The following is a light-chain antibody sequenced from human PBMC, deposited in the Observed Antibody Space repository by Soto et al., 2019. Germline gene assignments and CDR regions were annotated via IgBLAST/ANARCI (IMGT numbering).Light chain of an antibody. Sequence: NFMLTQPHSASESPGKTVTISCTRSSGSIASNYVQWYQQRPGSAPTTVIYEDNQRPSGVPDRFSGSIDSSSNSASLTISGLKTEDEADYYCQSYDSSNGGVFGGGTKLTVL. V-gene: IGLV6-57*04. CDR1: SGSIASNY. J-gene: IGLJ2*01. CDR3: QSYDSSNGGV. CDR2: EDN.